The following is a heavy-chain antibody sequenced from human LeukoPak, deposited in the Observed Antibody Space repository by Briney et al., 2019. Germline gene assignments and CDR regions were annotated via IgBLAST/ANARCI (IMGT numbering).Heavy chain of an antibody. Sequence: GRSLRLSCAASGFTFSSYAMHWVRRAPGKGLEWVAVISYDGSNKYYADSVKGRFTISSDNSKNTLYLQMNSLRAEDTAVYYCARDYPNCSGGSCYPTGDWFDPWGQGTLVTVSS. CDR3: ARDYPNCSGGSCYPTGDWFDP. J-gene: IGHJ5*02. V-gene: IGHV3-30-3*01. D-gene: IGHD2-15*01. CDR1: GFTFSSYA. CDR2: ISYDGSNK.